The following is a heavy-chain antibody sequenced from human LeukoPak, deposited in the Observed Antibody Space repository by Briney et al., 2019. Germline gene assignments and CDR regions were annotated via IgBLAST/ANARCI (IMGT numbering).Heavy chain of an antibody. Sequence: SQTLSLTCTVSGGSINSGGYYWSWLRHHPGKGLEWIGYIHYTGSTYYNPSLKSRVTISVDTSKSQFFLKLSSVSAADTAVYYCARELIVPDGGGYYYYYMDVWGKGTTVTVSS. J-gene: IGHJ6*03. D-gene: IGHD2-2*01. CDR1: GGSINSGGYY. V-gene: IGHV4-31*03. CDR2: IHYTGST. CDR3: ARELIVPDGGGYYYYYMDV.